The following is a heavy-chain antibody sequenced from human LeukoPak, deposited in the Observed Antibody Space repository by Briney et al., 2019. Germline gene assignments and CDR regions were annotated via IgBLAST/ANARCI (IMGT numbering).Heavy chain of an antibody. CDR1: GGSISSSIYY. D-gene: IGHD3-16*01. CDR2: IYYSGST. CDR3: ATVFPPSEC. Sequence: PSETLSLTCSVSGGSISSSIYYWGWIRQPPGKGLEWIGSIYYSGSTYFNPSLKSRVTISVDTSKNQFSLKLSSVTAADTAVYYCATVFPPSECWGQGTLVTVSS. V-gene: IGHV4-39*07. J-gene: IGHJ4*02.